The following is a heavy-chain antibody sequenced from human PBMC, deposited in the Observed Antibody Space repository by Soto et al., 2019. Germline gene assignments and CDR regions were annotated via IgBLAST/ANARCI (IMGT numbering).Heavy chain of an antibody. CDR1: GFTFSTYW. CDR3: ARDLGGSHDY. V-gene: IGHV3-74*01. D-gene: IGHD3-16*01. J-gene: IGHJ4*02. Sequence: EVQLVESGGGLLQPGGSLRLSCAASGFTFSTYWMHWVRQAPGKGLVWVSRIKTDGSVTTYADSVKGRFPISRDNAKNTMYLQMNTLRAEDTAVYYCARDLGGSHDYWRRGTLVTVSS. CDR2: IKTDGSVT.